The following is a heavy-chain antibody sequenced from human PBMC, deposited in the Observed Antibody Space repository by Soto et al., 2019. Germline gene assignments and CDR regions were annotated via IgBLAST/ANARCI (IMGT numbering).Heavy chain of an antibody. CDR2: VSFSGSP. Sequence: PSETLSLTCTVSGDSISSYYWNWIRQPPGKGLEWIGYVSFSGSPSYNPSLKSRVTISVDTSKNQFSLRLSSVTAADTAVYYCARSREMYYYESSGYYAHWGQGTRVTVSS. J-gene: IGHJ4*02. V-gene: IGHV4-59*01. CDR1: GDSISSYY. CDR3: ARSREMYYYESSGYYAH. D-gene: IGHD3-22*01.